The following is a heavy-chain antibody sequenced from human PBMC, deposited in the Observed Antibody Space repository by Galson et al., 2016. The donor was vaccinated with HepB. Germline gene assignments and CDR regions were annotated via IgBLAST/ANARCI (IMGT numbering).Heavy chain of an antibody. J-gene: IGHJ4*02. CDR2: INQDESVK. CDR1: GFHFGGYW. CDR3: ARDPAYSAFDL. Sequence: SLRLSCAASGFHFGGYWMSWVRQAPGKGLEFVTNINQDESVKNYADSVRGRFTISRDNAKTSVFLQMNSLRGDDSAMYYCARDPAYSAFDLWGQGVLVTVSS. V-gene: IGHV3-7*05. D-gene: IGHD5-18*01.